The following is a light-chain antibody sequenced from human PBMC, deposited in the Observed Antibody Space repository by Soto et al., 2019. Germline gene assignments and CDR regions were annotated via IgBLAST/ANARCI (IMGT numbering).Light chain of an antibody. Sequence: QSVLTQPPSVSGAPGQRVTISCTGSSSNIGAGYDVHWYQQLPGTAPKILIYGNINRPSGVPDRFSGSKSGTSASLAITGRQAEDEADYYCQSYDSSLSVVFGGGTKLTVL. CDR2: GNI. J-gene: IGLJ2*01. CDR1: SSNIGAGYD. CDR3: QSYDSSLSVV. V-gene: IGLV1-40*01.